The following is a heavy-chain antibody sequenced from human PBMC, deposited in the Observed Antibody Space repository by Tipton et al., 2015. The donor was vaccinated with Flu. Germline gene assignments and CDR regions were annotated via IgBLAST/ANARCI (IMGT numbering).Heavy chain of an antibody. Sequence: TLSLTCTVSGGSISGYYWSWIRQPPGKGLEWIGYMHYGGSANYSPSLKSRVTISLDTSKSQFSLWLSSVTAADTAVYYCARNEHMGPYDYWGQGSLVTVSS. CDR3: ARNEHMGPYDY. CDR1: GGSISGYY. J-gene: IGHJ4*02. D-gene: IGHD1-1*01. CDR2: MHYGGSA. V-gene: IGHV4-59*01.